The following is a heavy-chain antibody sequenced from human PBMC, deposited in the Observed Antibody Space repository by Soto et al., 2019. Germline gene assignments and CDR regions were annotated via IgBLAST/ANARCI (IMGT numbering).Heavy chain of an antibody. V-gene: IGHV3-74*01. CDR2: IKTDGSIT. J-gene: IGHJ4*02. Sequence: PWRSRRLSCAASGFTFSSYWMYWVRQAPGKGLVWVSRIKTDGSITSYADSVKGRFTVSRDNARDMLYLQMNSLRAEDTAVYYCAKDMNSVPEYWGQGTLVTVSS. CDR1: GFTFSSYW. D-gene: IGHD1-7*01. CDR3: AKDMNSVPEY.